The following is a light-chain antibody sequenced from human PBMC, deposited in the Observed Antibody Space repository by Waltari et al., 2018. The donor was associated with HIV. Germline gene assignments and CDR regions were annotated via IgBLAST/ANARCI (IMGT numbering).Light chain of an antibody. V-gene: IGKV2-30*01. CDR3: MVGTHWPPRAT. J-gene: IGKJ4*01. CDR1: QTLVSFDGNIN. Sequence: DVVVTQSPLSLPVTLGQPAPISCRPSQTLVSFDGNINLNWFQQRPGQSPRRLIYRFSNRDAGVQNRFRGSVSGTEFTLKSSRVEAEDVGVYFCMVGTHWPPRATFGGGTKVEIK. CDR2: RFS.